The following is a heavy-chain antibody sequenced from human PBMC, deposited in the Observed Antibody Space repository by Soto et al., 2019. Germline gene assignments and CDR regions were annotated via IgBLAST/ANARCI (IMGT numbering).Heavy chain of an antibody. V-gene: IGHV3-21*01. CDR2: ISSSSSYI. D-gene: IGHD6-6*01. CDR1: GFTFSSYS. CDR3: ARDKPPLAGKPMEV. J-gene: IGHJ6*01. Sequence: GGSLRLSCAASGFTFSSYSMNWVRQAPGKGLEWVSSISSSSSYIYYADSVKGRFTISRDNAKNSLYLQMNSLRAEDTAVYYCARDKPPLAGKPMEVWGQGTTGTVCS.